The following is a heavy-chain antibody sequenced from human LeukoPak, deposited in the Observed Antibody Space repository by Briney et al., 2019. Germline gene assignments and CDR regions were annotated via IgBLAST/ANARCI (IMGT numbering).Heavy chain of an antibody. CDR1: GYTFTSYG. V-gene: IGHV1-18*01. D-gene: IGHD3-22*01. J-gene: IGHJ4*02. Sequence: VASVKVSCKASGYTFTSYGISWVRQAPGQGLEWMGWISAYNGNTNYAQKLQGRVTMTTDTSTSTAYMELRSLRSDDTAVYYCARDWYYDSSGYYPPFDYWGQGTLVTVSS. CDR2: ISAYNGNT. CDR3: ARDWYYDSSGYYPPFDY.